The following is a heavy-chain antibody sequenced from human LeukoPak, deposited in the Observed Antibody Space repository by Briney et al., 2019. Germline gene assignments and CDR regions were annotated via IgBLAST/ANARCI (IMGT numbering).Heavy chain of an antibody. CDR3: AKGFIAVAGHLDY. D-gene: IGHD6-19*01. CDR1: ALTFSSSA. CDR2: ISGSGGST. J-gene: IGHJ4*02. V-gene: IGHV3-23*01. Sequence: GGSLRLSCATSALTFSSSAMSWVRQAPGKGLEWVSAISGSGGSTYYADSVKGRFTISRDNSKNTLYLQMNSLRAEDTAVYYCAKGFIAVAGHLDYWGQGTLVTVSS.